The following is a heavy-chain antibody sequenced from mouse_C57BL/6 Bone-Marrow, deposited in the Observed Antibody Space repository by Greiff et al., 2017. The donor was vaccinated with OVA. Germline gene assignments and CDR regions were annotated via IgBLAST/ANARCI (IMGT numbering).Heavy chain of an antibody. Sequence: QLQQSGAELVRPGASVKLSCTASGFNIKDDYMHWVKQRPEQGLEWIGWIDPENGDTEYASKFQGKATITADTSSNTAYLQLSSLTSEDTAVYYCTANWYYFDYWGQGTTLTVSS. J-gene: IGHJ2*01. V-gene: IGHV14-4*01. CDR1: GFNIKDDY. D-gene: IGHD4-1*02. CDR3: TANWYYFDY. CDR2: IDPENGDT.